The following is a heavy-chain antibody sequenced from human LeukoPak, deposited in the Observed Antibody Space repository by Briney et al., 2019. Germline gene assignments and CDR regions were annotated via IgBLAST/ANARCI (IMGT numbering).Heavy chain of an antibody. CDR2: INSDGSST. D-gene: IGHD2-2*02. J-gene: IGHJ6*03. CDR1: GFTFSSYW. Sequence: GGSLRLSCAASGFTFSSYWMHWVRQAPGKGLVWVSCINSDGSSTSYADSVKGRFTISRDNAKNTLYLQMNSLRAEDTAVYYCARGYCSSTSCYNDDYYYYMDVWGKGTTVTVSS. CDR3: ARGYCSSTSCYNDDYYYYMDV. V-gene: IGHV3-74*01.